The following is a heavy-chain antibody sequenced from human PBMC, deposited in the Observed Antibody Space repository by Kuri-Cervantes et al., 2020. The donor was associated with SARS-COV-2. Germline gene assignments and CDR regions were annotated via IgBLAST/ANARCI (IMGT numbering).Heavy chain of an antibody. CDR1: GFTFSDHY. D-gene: IGHD6-6*01. V-gene: IGHV3-72*01. CDR3: TTRYIIAALLPLDY. J-gene: IGHJ4*02. Sequence: GESLKISCAASGFTFSDHYMDWVRQAPGKGLEWVGRTRNKANSYTTEYAASVKGRFTISRDDSKNTLYLQMNSLKTEDTAVYYCTTRYIIAALLPLDYWGQGTLVTVSS. CDR2: TRNKANSYTT.